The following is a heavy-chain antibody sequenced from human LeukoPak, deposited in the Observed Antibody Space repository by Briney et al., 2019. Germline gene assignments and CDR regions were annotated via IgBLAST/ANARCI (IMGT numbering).Heavy chain of an antibody. V-gene: IGHV1-69*05. Sequence: SVKVSCKASGGTFSSYAISWVRQAPGQGLEWMGRIIPIFGTANYAQKFQGRVTITTDESTSTAYMELSSLRSEDTAVYYCARDTFLITVGYYYYYYMDVWGKGTTVTVSS. D-gene: IGHD4-23*01. CDR2: IIPIFGTA. CDR3: ARDTFLITVGYYYYYYMDV. CDR1: GGTFSSYA. J-gene: IGHJ6*03.